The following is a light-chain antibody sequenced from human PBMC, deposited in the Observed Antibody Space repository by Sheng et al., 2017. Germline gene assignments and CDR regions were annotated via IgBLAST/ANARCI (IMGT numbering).Light chain of an antibody. CDR2: GF. CDR1: QSLLNSNDTTT. CDR3: MQALHTPRT. Sequence: DIVMTQSPLSLPVTPGEPASISCRSSQSLLNSNDTTTWIGPAEARAVSTAPDLFGFYRASGVPDRFSGSGSGTDFTLKISRVEAEDVGVYYCMQALHTPRTFGQGTKLEIK. V-gene: IGKV2-28*01. J-gene: IGKJ2*01.